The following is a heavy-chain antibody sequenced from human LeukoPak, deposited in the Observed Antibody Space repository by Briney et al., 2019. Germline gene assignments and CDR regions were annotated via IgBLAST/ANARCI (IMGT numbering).Heavy chain of an antibody. J-gene: IGHJ4*02. Sequence: ASVNVSCTASGGTFSSYAISWVRQAPGQGLEWMGGIIPIFGTANYAQKFQGRVTITADESTSTAYMELSSLRSEDTAVYYCARGLGPYGDYVPFDYWGQGTLVTVSS. CDR3: ARGLGPYGDYVPFDY. D-gene: IGHD4-17*01. V-gene: IGHV1-69*01. CDR2: IIPIFGTA. CDR1: GGTFSSYA.